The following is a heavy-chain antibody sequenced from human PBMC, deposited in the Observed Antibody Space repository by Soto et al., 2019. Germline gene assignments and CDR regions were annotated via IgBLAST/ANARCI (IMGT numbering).Heavy chain of an antibody. Sequence: ASVKVSCKASGYTFTGYYMHWVRQAPGQGLEWMGWINPNSGGTNYAQKFQGWVTMTRDTSISTAYMELSRLRSDDTAVSYCAREFSSPMAYTTDFGMDVWGQGTTVTVSS. CDR2: INPNSGGT. CDR3: AREFSSPMAYTTDFGMDV. D-gene: IGHD1-26*01. V-gene: IGHV1-2*04. J-gene: IGHJ6*02. CDR1: GYTFTGYY.